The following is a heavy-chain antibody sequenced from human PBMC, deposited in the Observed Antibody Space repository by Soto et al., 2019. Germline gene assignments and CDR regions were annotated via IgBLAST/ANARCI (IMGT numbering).Heavy chain of an antibody. CDR1: GFTFDDYA. D-gene: IGHD3-3*01. J-gene: IGHJ4*02. Sequence: GGSLRLSCAASGFTFDDYAMHWVRQAPGKGLEWVSGISWNSGSIGYADSVKGRFTISRDNAKNSLYLQMNSLRAEDTALYYCAKSPYYDFWSGYRDYWGQVTLVTVSS. CDR3: AKSPYYDFWSGYRDY. V-gene: IGHV3-9*01. CDR2: ISWNSGSI.